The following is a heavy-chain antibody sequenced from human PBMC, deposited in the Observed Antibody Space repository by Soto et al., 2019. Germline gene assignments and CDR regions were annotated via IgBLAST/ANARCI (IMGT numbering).Heavy chain of an antibody. CDR1: GFTFSSYA. CDR2: ISGSGATT. CDR3: AKGHMGIAPRLRNY. D-gene: IGHD6-6*01. J-gene: IGHJ4*02. Sequence: EVQLLESGGGLVQTGGSLRLSCAASGFTFSSYAMNWVRQAPGKGLEWVSPISGSGATTYHADSVKGRFTISRDNPKNTLYLQLNSVRAEATAVHYCAKGHMGIAPRLRNYWGQRSLVTVSS. V-gene: IGHV3-23*01.